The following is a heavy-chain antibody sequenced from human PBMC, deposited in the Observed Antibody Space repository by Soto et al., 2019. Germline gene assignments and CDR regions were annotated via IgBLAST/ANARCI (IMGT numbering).Heavy chain of an antibody. CDR1: GFTFTIYS. CDR3: APR. J-gene: IGHJ4*02. CDR2: IDRTRSVI. Sequence: VGSLRLSCAASGFTFTIYSFNWVRQAPGKGLEWVASIDRTRSVIYYADSVKGRFTISRDNAKNSLYLQMNSLRDEDTAVYYCAPRGGQGIGVTVSS. V-gene: IGHV3-48*02.